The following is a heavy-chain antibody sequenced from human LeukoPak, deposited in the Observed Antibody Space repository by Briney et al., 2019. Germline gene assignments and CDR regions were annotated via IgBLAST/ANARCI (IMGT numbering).Heavy chain of an antibody. Sequence: GGSLRLSCAASGFTFRSYSMNWVRQAPGKGLEGVSSISSSRSYIYYADSVKGRFTISRANAKNSLYLQMNSLRAEDTAVYYCAGYDFWSGYFDYWGQGTLVTVSS. CDR3: AGYDFWSGYFDY. V-gene: IGHV3-21*01. CDR1: GFTFRSYS. D-gene: IGHD3-3*01. J-gene: IGHJ4*02. CDR2: ISSSRSYI.